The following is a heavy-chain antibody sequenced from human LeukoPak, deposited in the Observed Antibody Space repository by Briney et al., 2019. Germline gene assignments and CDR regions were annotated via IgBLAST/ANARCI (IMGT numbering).Heavy chain of an antibody. D-gene: IGHD3-3*01. J-gene: IGHJ4*02. V-gene: IGHV1-8*02. CDR1: GYTFTSYG. Sequence: ASVKVSCKASGYTFTSYGISWVRQAPGQGRQWMGWMNPNSGNTGYAQNFLGRATMNRNTSISTAHMELSSLRSEDTAVYYCARAHYDFWSGWYFDYWGQGTLVTVSS. CDR2: MNPNSGNT. CDR3: ARAHYDFWSGWYFDY.